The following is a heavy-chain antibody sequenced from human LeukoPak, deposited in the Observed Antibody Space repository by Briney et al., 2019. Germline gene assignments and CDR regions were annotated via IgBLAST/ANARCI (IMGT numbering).Heavy chain of an antibody. CDR2: IYYSGST. CDR1: GGSISNYY. J-gene: IGHJ3*02. D-gene: IGHD6-13*01. CDR3: ARAPSSSWYNPDAFDI. V-gene: IGHV4-59*01. Sequence: PSETLSLACTVSGGSISNYYWRWIRQPPGKGLEWIGYIYYSGSTNYNPSLKSRVTISVGTSKNQFSLKLSSVTAADTAVYYCARAPSSSWYNPDAFDIWGQGTMVTVSS.